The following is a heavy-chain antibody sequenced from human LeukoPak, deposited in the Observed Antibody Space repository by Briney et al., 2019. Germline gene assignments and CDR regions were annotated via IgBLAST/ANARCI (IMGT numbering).Heavy chain of an antibody. V-gene: IGHV3-48*01. Sequence: PGGSLRLSCAASGFTFSSYTMTWVRQSPGKGLEWISYIRSSGSSIYYADSVKGRFTVSRDSATNSLFLQMNSLRAEDTAVYYCAKGGNWNYGYFDYWGQGTLVTVSS. CDR1: GFTFSSYT. D-gene: IGHD1-7*01. CDR2: IRSSGSSI. CDR3: AKGGNWNYGYFDY. J-gene: IGHJ4*02.